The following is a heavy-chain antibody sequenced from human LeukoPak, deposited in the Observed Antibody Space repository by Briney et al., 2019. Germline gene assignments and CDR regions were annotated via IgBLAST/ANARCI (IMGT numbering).Heavy chain of an antibody. D-gene: IGHD3-22*01. Sequence: ASVKVSCKASGGTFSSYAISWVRQAPGQGLEWMGGIIPIFGTANYAQKFQGRVTITADESTSTAYMELSSLRSEDTAVYYCARAALDITMIVVVSTATFDPWGQGTLVTVSS. J-gene: IGHJ5*02. CDR2: IIPIFGTA. V-gene: IGHV1-69*13. CDR3: ARAALDITMIVVVSTATFDP. CDR1: GGTFSSYA.